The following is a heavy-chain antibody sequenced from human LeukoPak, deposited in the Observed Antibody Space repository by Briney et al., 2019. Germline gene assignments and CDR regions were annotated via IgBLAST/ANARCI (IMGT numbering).Heavy chain of an antibody. V-gene: IGHV3-21*04. CDR1: GFTFSSYS. CDR3: AKDPYDSTTGDAFDI. Sequence: GGSLRLSCAASGFTFSSYSMNWVRQAPGKGLEWVSSITSSGRYIYYADSVKGRFTISRDNSKNTLYLQMNSLRAEDTAVYYCAKDPYDSTTGDAFDIWGQGTMVTVSS. CDR2: ITSSGRYI. D-gene: IGHD3-22*01. J-gene: IGHJ3*02.